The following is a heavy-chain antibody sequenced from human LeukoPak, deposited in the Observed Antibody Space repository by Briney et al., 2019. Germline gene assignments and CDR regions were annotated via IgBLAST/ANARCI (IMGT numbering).Heavy chain of an antibody. J-gene: IGHJ6*02. CDR2: IYYSGST. CDR1: GDSISSYY. CDR3: ARDEEEVGMDV. V-gene: IGHV4-59*01. Sequence: SETLSLTCTVSGDSISSYYWSWIRQPPGKGLEWIGYIYYSGSTNYNPSLKSRVTISVDTSKNQFSLKLSSVTAADTAVYYCARDEEEVGMDVWGQGTTLTVSS.